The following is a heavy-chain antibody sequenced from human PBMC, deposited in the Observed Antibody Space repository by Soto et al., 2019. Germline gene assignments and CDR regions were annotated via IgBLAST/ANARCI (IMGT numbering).Heavy chain of an antibody. J-gene: IGHJ5*02. V-gene: IGHV4-31*03. CDR1: RGSLSSGGYY. CDR3: ARDRDYYDSSGHNWFDP. Sequence: SERMSRTCTVSRGSLSSGGYYWGLFRQHPGKGLEWIGYIYYSGSTYYNPSLKSRVTISVDTSKNQFSLKLSSVTAADTAVYYCARDRDYYDSSGHNWFDPWGQGTLVTVSS. D-gene: IGHD3-22*01. CDR2: IYYSGST.